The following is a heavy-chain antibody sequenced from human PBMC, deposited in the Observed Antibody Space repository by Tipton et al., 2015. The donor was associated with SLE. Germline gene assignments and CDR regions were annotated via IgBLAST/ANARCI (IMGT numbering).Heavy chain of an antibody. D-gene: IGHD1-1*01. Sequence: QSGAEVKKPGESLKISCKGSGYSFTNQWIGWVRQMPGKGLEWMGVIYPDDSDTRYSPSFQGQVTISADKSTATTYLQWSSLKASDSASYYCACAGSTGTAPDVWGQGTMVTVSS. CDR3: ACAGSTGTAPDV. CDR1: GYSFTNQW. CDR2: IYPDDSDT. J-gene: IGHJ3*01. V-gene: IGHV5-51*03.